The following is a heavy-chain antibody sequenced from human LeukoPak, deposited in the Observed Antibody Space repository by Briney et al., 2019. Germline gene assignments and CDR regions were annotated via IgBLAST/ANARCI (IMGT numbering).Heavy chain of an antibody. CDR1: GGSVSSGSYY. J-gene: IGHJ5*02. V-gene: IGHV4-61*01. Sequence: PSETLSLTCTVSGGSVSSGSYYWSWIRQPPGKGLEWIGYIYYSGSTNYNPSLKSRVTISVDTSKNQFSLKLSSVTAADTAVYYCARETPIVGAANWFDHWGQGTLVTVSS. CDR3: ARETPIVGAANWFDH. D-gene: IGHD1-26*01. CDR2: IYYSGST.